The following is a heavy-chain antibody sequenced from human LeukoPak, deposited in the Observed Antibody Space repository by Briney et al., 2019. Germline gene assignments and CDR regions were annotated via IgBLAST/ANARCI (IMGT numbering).Heavy chain of an antibody. CDR3: AWEGRVAASGFDC. J-gene: IGHJ5*01. Sequence: GGSLRLSCAASVFTFSTFEMYWVRQAPGKGLAWVSYISSSGNTIYYADSVKGRFTISRDNAKNSLYLQMTNLRAEDTAAYYCAWEGRVAASGFDCWGQGTLVTVSS. V-gene: IGHV3-48*03. D-gene: IGHD6-13*01. CDR2: ISSSGNTI. CDR1: VFTFSTFE.